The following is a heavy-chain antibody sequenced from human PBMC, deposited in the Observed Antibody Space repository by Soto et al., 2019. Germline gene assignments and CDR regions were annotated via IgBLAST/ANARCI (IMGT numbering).Heavy chain of an antibody. D-gene: IGHD7-27*01. V-gene: IGHV4-59*08. J-gene: IGHJ4*02. CDR3: AKNWNWGSLVH. CDR2: IYYGGST. Sequence: LEILSLTCTVSGDSISTDYWSWIRQSPGKGLEWIGFIYYGGSTNYNPSLKSQVTISVDTPKNQFSLKPSSVTAADTAVYYCAKNWNWGSLVHWGQGTLVTVSS. CDR1: GDSISTDY.